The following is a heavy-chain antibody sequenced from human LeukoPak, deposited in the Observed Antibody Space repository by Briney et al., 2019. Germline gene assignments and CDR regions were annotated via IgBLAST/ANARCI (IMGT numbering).Heavy chain of an antibody. J-gene: IGHJ6*03. V-gene: IGHV4-39*07. CDR1: GGSIGSSDSF. Sequence: SETLSLTCTVSGGSIGSSDSFWGWIRQPPGKGLEWIGSIYYSGSTYYNPSLKSRVTISVDTSKNQFSLKLSSVTAADTAVYYCARCIVDLNYYYYMDVWGKGTTVTVSS. D-gene: IGHD2-21*01. CDR3: ARCIVDLNYYYYMDV. CDR2: IYYSGST.